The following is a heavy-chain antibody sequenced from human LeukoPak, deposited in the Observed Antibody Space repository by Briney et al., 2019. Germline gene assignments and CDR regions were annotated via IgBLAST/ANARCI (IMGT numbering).Heavy chain of an antibody. D-gene: IGHD1-26*01. CDR2: IYYSGST. V-gene: IGHV4-59*08. J-gene: IGHJ3*01. CDR3: AGGGTYGAFDL. CDR1: GGPIGSYY. Sequence: PETLSLTCTVSGGPIGSYYWSWIRQPPGKGLEWIGYIYYSGSTNYNPSLKSRVTMSVDTSKKQFSLKLTSVTAADTAVFYCAGGGTYGAFDLWGQGTMVSVS.